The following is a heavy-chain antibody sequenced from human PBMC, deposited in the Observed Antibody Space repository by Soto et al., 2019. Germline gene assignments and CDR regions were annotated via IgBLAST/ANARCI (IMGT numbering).Heavy chain of an antibody. V-gene: IGHV1-18*01. CDR1: GYTFTSYG. D-gene: IGHD3-9*01. J-gene: IGHJ5*02. Sequence: ASVKVSCKASGYTFTSYGISWVRQAPGQGLEWMGWISAYNGNTNYAQKLQGRVTMTTDTSTSTAYMELMSLRSDDTAVYYCARDLFLYYDILTGYFPPFDPWGQGTLVTVSS. CDR3: ARDLFLYYDILTGYFPPFDP. CDR2: ISAYNGNT.